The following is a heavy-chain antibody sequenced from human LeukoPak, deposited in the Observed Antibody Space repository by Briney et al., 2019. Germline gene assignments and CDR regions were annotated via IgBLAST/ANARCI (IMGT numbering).Heavy chain of an antibody. Sequence: GGSLRLSCAASGFTFSSYAMSWVRQAPGKGLEWVSSISGSGGSTYYADSVKGRFTISRDNSKNTLYLQMNSQRAEDTAVYYCAKSPPGGWYYYFDYWGQGTLVTVSS. CDR1: GFTFSSYA. CDR3: AKSPPGGWYYYFDY. V-gene: IGHV3-23*01. J-gene: IGHJ4*02. CDR2: ISGSGGST. D-gene: IGHD2-15*01.